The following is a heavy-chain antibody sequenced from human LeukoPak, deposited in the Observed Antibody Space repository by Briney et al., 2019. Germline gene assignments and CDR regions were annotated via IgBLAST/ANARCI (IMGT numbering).Heavy chain of an antibody. Sequence: ASVKVSCRASGYTFTGYYMHWVRQAPGQGLEGMGWINPNSGGTNYAQKFQGKVTMTRDMSTSTVYMELSRLRSEDTAVYYCAREGHPLDNSGYGPFDYWGQGTLVTVSS. CDR2: INPNSGGT. J-gene: IGHJ4*02. D-gene: IGHD3-22*01. V-gene: IGHV1-2*02. CDR1: GYTFTGYY. CDR3: AREGHPLDNSGYGPFDY.